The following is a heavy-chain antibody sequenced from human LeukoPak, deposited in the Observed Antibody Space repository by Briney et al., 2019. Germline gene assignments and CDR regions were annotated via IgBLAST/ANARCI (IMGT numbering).Heavy chain of an antibody. D-gene: IGHD1-26*01. CDR2: IYYSGST. CDR1: GGSISSSSYY. V-gene: IGHV4-39*01. J-gene: IGHJ4*02. CDR3: ARRGTRRGSYLVDY. Sequence: SETLSLTCTVSGGSISSSSYYWGWIRQPSGKGLEWIGSIYYSGSTYYNPSLKSRVTISVDTSKNQFSLKLSSVTAADTAVYYCARRGTRRGSYLVDYWGQGTLVTVSS.